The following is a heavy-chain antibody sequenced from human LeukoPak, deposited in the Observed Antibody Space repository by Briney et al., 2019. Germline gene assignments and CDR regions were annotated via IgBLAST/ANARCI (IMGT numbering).Heavy chain of an antibody. V-gene: IGHV1-69*05. CDR3: ARESDYYYYYYMDV. CDR2: IIPIFGTA. CDR1: GGTFSSYA. Sequence: SVKVSCKASGGTFSSYAISWVRQAPGQGLEWMGRIIPIFGTANYAQKFQGRVTITTDESTSTAYMELSSLTSEDTAVYYCARESDYYYYYYMDVWGKGTTVTVSS. J-gene: IGHJ6*03.